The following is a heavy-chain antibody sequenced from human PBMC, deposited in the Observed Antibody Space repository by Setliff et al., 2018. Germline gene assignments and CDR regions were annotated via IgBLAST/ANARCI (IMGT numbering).Heavy chain of an antibody. J-gene: IGHJ5*02. Sequence: GESLKISCKGSGYSFTSYWIGWVRQMPGKGLEWMGIIYPGDSDTRYSPSFQGQDTISADKSISTAYLQWSSLKASDTAMYYCARSRSNFWSGYFNWFDPWGQGTLVTVSS. CDR1: GYSFTSYW. CDR2: IYPGDSDT. D-gene: IGHD3-3*01. CDR3: ARSRSNFWSGYFNWFDP. V-gene: IGHV5-51*01.